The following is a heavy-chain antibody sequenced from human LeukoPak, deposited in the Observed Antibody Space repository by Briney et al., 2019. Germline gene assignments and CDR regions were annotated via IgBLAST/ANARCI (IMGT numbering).Heavy chain of an antibody. Sequence: GGSLRLSCAASGFTFSSTSMSWVRQAPGKGLEWVAVTVGGGDGTYYADSVKGRFTISRDNARNSMYLQMNSLRAEDTAMYYCGRVGGRSVAAKGDAFDIWGQGTMVTVSS. CDR1: GFTFSSTS. CDR3: GRVGGRSVAAKGDAFDI. V-gene: IGHV3-23*01. J-gene: IGHJ3*02. CDR2: TVGGGDGT. D-gene: IGHD6-6*01.